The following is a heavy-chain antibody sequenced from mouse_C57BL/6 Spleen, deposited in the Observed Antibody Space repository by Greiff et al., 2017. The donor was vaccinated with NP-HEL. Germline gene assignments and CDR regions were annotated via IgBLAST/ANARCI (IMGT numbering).Heavy chain of an antibody. CDR3: TKGTGTGYFDY. J-gene: IGHJ2*01. D-gene: IGHD4-1*01. CDR1: GYTFTSYW. V-gene: IGHV1-5*01. CDR2: IYPGNSDT. Sequence: EVKLVESGTVLARPGASVKMSCKTSGYTFTSYWMHWVKQRPGQGLEWIGAIYPGNSDTSYNQKFKGKAKLTAVTSASTAYMELSSLTNEDSAVYYCTKGTGTGYFDYWGQGTTLTVSS.